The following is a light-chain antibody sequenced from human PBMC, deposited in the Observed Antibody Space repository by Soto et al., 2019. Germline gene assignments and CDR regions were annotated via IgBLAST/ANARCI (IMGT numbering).Light chain of an antibody. Sequence: ESVLTQSPGTLSLSPGERATLSCRASQSVISSDVACYQQKPGQAPRLLIYGASSRATGIPDRFSGSGSGTDFTLTISRLEPEDFAVYYCQQYGRSPWTFGQGTKVDIK. CDR3: QQYGRSPWT. V-gene: IGKV3-20*01. J-gene: IGKJ1*01. CDR2: GAS. CDR1: QSVISSD.